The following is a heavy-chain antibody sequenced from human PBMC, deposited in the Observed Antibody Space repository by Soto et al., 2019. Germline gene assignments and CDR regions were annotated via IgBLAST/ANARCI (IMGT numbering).Heavy chain of an antibody. Sequence: SETLSLTCSVSGDSVSSDRYFWTWIRQPPGKGLEWIAYISYTGDTNYNPSLKSRVTISVDTSRNQFSLTLTSVTAADTAVYFCARIVVGATVDLWGKGSLVTVSS. V-gene: IGHV4-61*01. CDR3: ARIVVGATVDL. J-gene: IGHJ5*02. D-gene: IGHD1-26*01. CDR2: ISYTGDT. CDR1: GDSVSSDRYF.